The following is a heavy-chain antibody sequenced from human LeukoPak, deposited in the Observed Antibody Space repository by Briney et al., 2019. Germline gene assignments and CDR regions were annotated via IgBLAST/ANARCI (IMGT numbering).Heavy chain of an antibody. J-gene: IGHJ4*02. CDR1: GDSFSNYA. CDR3: ATGVRAIPIYY. Sequence: SVKVSCKASGDSFSNYALSWVRQAPGQGLERMGGIIPILGSATYAQKFQGRVTITTDESTNTAYMELSSLRSDDTAVFYCATGVRAIPIYYWGQGTLVTVSS. V-gene: IGHV1-69*05. CDR2: IIPILGSA. D-gene: IGHD2-21*01.